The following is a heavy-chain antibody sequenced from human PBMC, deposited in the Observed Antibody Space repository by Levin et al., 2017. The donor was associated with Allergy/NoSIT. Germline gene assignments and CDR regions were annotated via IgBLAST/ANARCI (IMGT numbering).Heavy chain of an antibody. J-gene: IGHJ6*02. CDR3: ARDGGYCSSTSCYTGVGMDV. D-gene: IGHD2-2*02. CDR1: GYTFTSYG. V-gene: IGHV1-18*01. Sequence: EASVKVSCKASGYTFTSYGISWVRQAPGQGLEWMGWISAYNGNTNYAQKLQGRVTMTTDTSTSTAYMELRSLRSDDTAVYYCARDGGYCSSTSCYTGVGMDVWGQGTTVTVSS. CDR2: ISAYNGNT.